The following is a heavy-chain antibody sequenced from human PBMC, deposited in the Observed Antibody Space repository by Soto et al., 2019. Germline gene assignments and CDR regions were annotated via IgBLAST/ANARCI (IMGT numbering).Heavy chain of an antibody. D-gene: IGHD6-13*01. J-gene: IGHJ6*02. CDR2: IKQDGSEK. CDR3: ARADLRYSSSWSQNYYYYYGMDV. Sequence: GGSLRLSCAASGFTFSSYWMSWVRQAPGKGLEWVANIKQDGSEKYYVDSVKGRFTISRDNAKNSRYLQMNSLRAEDTAVYYCARADLRYSSSWSQNYYYYYGMDVWGQGTTVTVSS. V-gene: IGHV3-7*05. CDR1: GFTFSSYW.